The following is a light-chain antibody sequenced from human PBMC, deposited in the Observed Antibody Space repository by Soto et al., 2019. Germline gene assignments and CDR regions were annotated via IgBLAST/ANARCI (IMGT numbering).Light chain of an antibody. J-gene: IGKJ1*01. CDR2: GAS. CDR3: QHYGTSLWT. Sequence: EIMLKQSPGTLSLSPGEMATLSCRASQSVSSSFLAWYQQKPGQAPRLLIYGASIRATGIPDRFSGSGSGTDFTLTISRLEPGDFAMYLCQHYGTSLWTCGQGPKGEIK. CDR1: QSVSSSF. V-gene: IGKV3-20*01.